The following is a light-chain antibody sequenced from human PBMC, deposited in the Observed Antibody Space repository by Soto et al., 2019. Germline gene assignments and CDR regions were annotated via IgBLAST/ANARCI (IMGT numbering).Light chain of an antibody. V-gene: IGLV2-14*01. CDR2: EVS. Sequence: QSVLTQPASVSGSPGQSITISCTGTSSDVGGYNYVSWYQYHPGKAPKLIIYEVSRPSGVSDRFSGSKSGSTASLTISGLQGEDEADYYCASYTTTKTVVFGGGTKLTVL. CDR3: ASYTTTKTVV. J-gene: IGLJ2*01. CDR1: SSDVGGYNY.